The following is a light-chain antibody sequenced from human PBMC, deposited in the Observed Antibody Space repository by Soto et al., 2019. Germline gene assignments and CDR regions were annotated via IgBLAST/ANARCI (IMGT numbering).Light chain of an antibody. V-gene: IGLV1-44*01. CDR3: QTADTSLSVV. CDR1: RASIGSNT. Sequence: QSVLTQPPSASGTPGQRVTISCSGSRASIGSNTVTWYQHLPGAAPKLLVYNRNNRPSGVPDRFSGTQSDTSASLAITGLQAEDEADYYCQTADTSLSVVFGGGTKLTVL. CDR2: NRN. J-gene: IGLJ2*01.